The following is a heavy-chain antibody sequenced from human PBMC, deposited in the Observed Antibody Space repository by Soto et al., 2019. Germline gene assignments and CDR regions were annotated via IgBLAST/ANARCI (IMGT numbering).Heavy chain of an antibody. CDR3: ARHPGNDQAGRHFDS. CDR1: GFSFISDA. V-gene: IGHV3-23*01. J-gene: IGHJ4*02. CDR2: IGTGHTP. Sequence: EGFITLSWSASGFSFISDAMSWVRQKPGKGLEWVSTIGTGHTPYYSGSVKGRFAISRDNSKSTLYLQLNSLGAEDTAVYYCARHPGNDQAGRHFDSWGQGILFTV. D-gene: IGHD1-1*01.